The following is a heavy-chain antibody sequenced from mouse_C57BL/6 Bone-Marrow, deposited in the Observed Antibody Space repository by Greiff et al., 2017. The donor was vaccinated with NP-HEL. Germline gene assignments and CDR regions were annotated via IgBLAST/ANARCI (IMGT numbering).Heavy chain of an antibody. CDR3: ARHGGLRPFAY. V-gene: IGHV5-12*01. Sequence: VMLVESGGGLVPPGGSLKLSCAASGFTFSDYYMYWVRQTPEKRLEWVAYISNGGGSNYYPDTVKGRFTISRDNSKNTLYLQMSRLKAEDTAMYYCARHGGLRPFAYWGQGTLVTVSA. J-gene: IGHJ3*01. CDR2: ISNGGGSN. D-gene: IGHD1-2*01. CDR1: GFTFSDYY.